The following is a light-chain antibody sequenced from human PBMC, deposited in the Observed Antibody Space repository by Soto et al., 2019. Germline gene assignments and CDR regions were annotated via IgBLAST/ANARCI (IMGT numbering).Light chain of an antibody. CDR3: GSYTTSASYV. CDR2: DIN. CDR1: SSDVGNYIF. V-gene: IGLV2-14*01. Sequence: QSALTQPASVSGSPGQSITISCTGTSSDVGNYIFVSWYRQHPGKAPKLMIYDINNRPSGVSNRFSGSKTSNTASLTISGLQAEDEADYYCGSYTTSASYVFGTGTKLTVL. J-gene: IGLJ1*01.